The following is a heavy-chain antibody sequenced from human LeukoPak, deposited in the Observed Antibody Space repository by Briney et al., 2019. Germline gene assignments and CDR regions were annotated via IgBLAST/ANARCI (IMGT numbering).Heavy chain of an antibody. Sequence: PSETLSLTCTVSGYSISSGYYWGWIRQPPGKGLGWIGSIYHSGSTYYNPSLKSRVTISVDTSKNQFSLKLSSVTAADTAVYYCARGSRWVDYWGQGTLVTVSS. CDR3: ARGSRWVDY. J-gene: IGHJ4*02. D-gene: IGHD3-16*01. V-gene: IGHV4-38-2*02. CDR2: IYHSGST. CDR1: GYSISSGYY.